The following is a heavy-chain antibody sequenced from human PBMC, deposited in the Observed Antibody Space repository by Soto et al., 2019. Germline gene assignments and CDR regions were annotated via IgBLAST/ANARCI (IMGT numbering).Heavy chain of an antibody. J-gene: IGHJ3*02. D-gene: IGHD2-8*02. Sequence: QVQLVESGGGVVQPGRSLRLSCAASGFIFSTYGMHWVRQAPGKGLEWVAVISYDGSNQYFEDSVKGRFTISRDNSKNTLYLQMNSLRLEDTALYYCAKSWSGSHGAFDMWGQGTMVSVS. V-gene: IGHV3-30*18. CDR3: AKSWSGSHGAFDM. CDR2: ISYDGSNQ. CDR1: GFIFSTYG.